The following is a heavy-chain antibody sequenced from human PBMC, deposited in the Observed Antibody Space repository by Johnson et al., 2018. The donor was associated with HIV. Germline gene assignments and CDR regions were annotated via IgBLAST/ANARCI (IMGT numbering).Heavy chain of an antibody. CDR1: GFSVNTNY. Sequence: VQLVESGGGLVQPGGSLRLSCGASGFSVNTNYMNWVRQAPGKGLEWVSVIYSGGSTYYADSVKGRFTISRDNSKNTLYLQMNSLRAEDTAVYYGARDGESQQLPLGDAFDIWGQGTMVTVSS. V-gene: IGHV3-66*01. CDR2: IYSGGST. D-gene: IGHD6-13*01. CDR3: ARDGESQQLPLGDAFDI. J-gene: IGHJ3*02.